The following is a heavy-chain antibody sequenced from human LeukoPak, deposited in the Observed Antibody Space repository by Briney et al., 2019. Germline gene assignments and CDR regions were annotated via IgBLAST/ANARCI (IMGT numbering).Heavy chain of an antibody. Sequence: GGSLRLSCVASGFTFSSYAVSWVRQAPGKGLAWVSAISGSGGTTYYADSVKGRFTISRDNSKNTLYLQMNSLRAEDTAVYYCAKDPITIFGVVLDYWGQGTLVTVSS. CDR1: GFTFSSYA. V-gene: IGHV3-23*01. CDR2: ISGSGGTT. CDR3: AKDPITIFGVVLDY. D-gene: IGHD3-3*01. J-gene: IGHJ4*02.